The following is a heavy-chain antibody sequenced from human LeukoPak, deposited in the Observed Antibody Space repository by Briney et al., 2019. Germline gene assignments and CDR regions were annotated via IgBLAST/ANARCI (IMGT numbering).Heavy chain of an antibody. J-gene: IGHJ6*03. V-gene: IGHV1-69*05. CDR3: ARSSSIAARGEAIRPDYYYYYYMDV. CDR1: GGTFSSYA. CDR2: IIPIFGTA. Sequence: GASVKVSCKASGGTFSSYAISWVRQAPGQGLEWMGGIIPIFGTANYAQKFQGRVTITTDESTSTAYMELSSLRSEDTAVHYCARSSSIAARGEAIRPDYYYYYYMDVWGKGTTVTVSS. D-gene: IGHD6-6*01.